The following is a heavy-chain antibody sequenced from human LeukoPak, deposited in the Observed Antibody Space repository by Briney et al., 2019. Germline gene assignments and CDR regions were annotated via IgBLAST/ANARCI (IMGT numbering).Heavy chain of an antibody. D-gene: IGHD6-13*01. CDR1: GYTFTSYG. V-gene: IGHV1-18*01. CDR2: ISAYNGNT. Sequence: GASVKVSCKASGYTFTSYGISWVRQAPGQGLEWMGWISAYNGNTNYAQKLQGRVTMTTDTSTSTAYMELRSLRSDDTAVYYCARDRVSLSSSWYKVDYWGQGTLVTVSS. J-gene: IGHJ4*02. CDR3: ARDRVSLSSSWYKVDY.